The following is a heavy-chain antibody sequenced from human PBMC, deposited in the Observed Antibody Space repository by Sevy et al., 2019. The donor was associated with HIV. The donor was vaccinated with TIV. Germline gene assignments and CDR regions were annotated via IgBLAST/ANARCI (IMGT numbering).Heavy chain of an antibody. V-gene: IGHV3-21*06. CDR2: ISGRRSYI. Sequence: GGSLRLSCAASGFTFSDYYMNWVRQAPGKGLEWVSSISGRRSYIHYADSVRGRFTISRDNTNNTLYLQMNSLRAVDTAVSFCARDGGCSSTSCLLYFDSWGQGALVTVSS. J-gene: IGHJ4*02. CDR3: ARDGGCSSTSCLLYFDS. D-gene: IGHD2-2*01. CDR1: GFTFSDYY.